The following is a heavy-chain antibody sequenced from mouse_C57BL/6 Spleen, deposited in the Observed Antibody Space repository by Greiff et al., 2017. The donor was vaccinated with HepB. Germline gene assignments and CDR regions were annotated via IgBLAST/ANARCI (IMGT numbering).Heavy chain of an antibody. V-gene: IGHV14-3*01. D-gene: IGHD1-1*01. Sequence: EVKLVESVAELVRPGASVKLSCTASGFNIKNTYMHWVKQRPEQGLEWIGRIDPANGNTKYAPKFQGKATITADTSSNTAYLQLSSLTSEDTAIYYCARDYGSSYGFDYWGQGTTLTVSS. CDR3: ARDYGSSYGFDY. J-gene: IGHJ2*01. CDR2: IDPANGNT. CDR1: GFNIKNTY.